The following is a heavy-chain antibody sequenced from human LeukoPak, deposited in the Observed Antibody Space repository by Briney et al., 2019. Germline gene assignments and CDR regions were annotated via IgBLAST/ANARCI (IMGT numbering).Heavy chain of an antibody. CDR2: ISGSGGST. J-gene: IGHJ4*02. Sequence: PGGSLRHSCAASGFTFSSYAMSWVRQAPGKGLEWVSAISGSGGSTYYADSVKGRFTISRDNSKNTLYLQMNSLRAEDTAVYYLAKGWGGFLEWLEFFDYWGQGTLVTVSS. CDR1: GFTFSSYA. CDR3: AKGWGGFLEWLEFFDY. V-gene: IGHV3-23*01. D-gene: IGHD3-3*01.